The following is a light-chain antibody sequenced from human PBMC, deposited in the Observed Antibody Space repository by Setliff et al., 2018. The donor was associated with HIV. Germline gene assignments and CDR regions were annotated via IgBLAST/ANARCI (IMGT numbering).Light chain of an antibody. CDR1: SSDVGTYNA. J-gene: IGLJ1*01. V-gene: IGLV2-14*01. Sequence: SALTQPASVSGSPGQSITTSCTGTSSDVGTYNAVYWYQQHPGKAPKLMIYDVSTRPSGVSNRFSGSKSGNTASLTISGLQTEDEADYYCSSYTSSSTDVFGTGTKVTVL. CDR2: DVS. CDR3: SSYTSSSTDV.